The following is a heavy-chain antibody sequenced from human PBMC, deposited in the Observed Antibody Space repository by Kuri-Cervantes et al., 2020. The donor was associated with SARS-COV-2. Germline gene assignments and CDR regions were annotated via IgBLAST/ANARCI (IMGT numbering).Heavy chain of an antibody. V-gene: IGHV4-34*01. J-gene: IGHJ6*04. CDR2: INHSGST. CDR1: GFSFSSYY. D-gene: IGHD6-19*01. Sequence: GSLRLSCAVYGFSFSSYYWSWVRQPPGKGLEWIGEINHSGSTNYNPSLKSRVTISVDTSKNQFSLKLSSVTAADTAVYYCARGGRIAVAGILLPLYYYGMDVWGKGTTVTVSS. CDR3: ARGGRIAVAGILLPLYYYGMDV.